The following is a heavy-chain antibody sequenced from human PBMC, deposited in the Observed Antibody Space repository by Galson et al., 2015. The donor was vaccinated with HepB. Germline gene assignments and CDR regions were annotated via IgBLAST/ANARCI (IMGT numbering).Heavy chain of an antibody. CDR1: GFTFSSYP. CDR3: KREHRSAYSALHY. V-gene: IGHV3-23*01. CDR2: IDATGSAT. J-gene: IGHJ4*02. Sequence: SLRLSCAASGFTFSSYPMTWVRQTPGKGLDRVSTIDATGSATYYADSVKGRFTISRDNSENTLYLQMDSLRAEDTALYYCKREHRSAYSALHYWGQGNLVTVSS. D-gene: IGHD2-21*01.